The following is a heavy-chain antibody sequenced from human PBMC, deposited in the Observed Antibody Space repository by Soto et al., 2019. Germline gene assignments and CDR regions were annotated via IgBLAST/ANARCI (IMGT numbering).Heavy chain of an antibody. Sequence: GGSLRLSCAASGFTFSSYAMSWVRQAPGKGLEWVSAISGSGGSTYYADSVKGRFTISRDNSKNTLYLQMNSLRAEDTAVYYCAKDDVSCFDYSGYYQDRMAFWGQGTTVTVSS. V-gene: IGHV3-23*01. CDR2: ISGSGGST. D-gene: IGHD3-16*01. CDR3: AKDDVSCFDYSGYYQDRMAF. CDR1: GFTFSSYA. J-gene: IGHJ6*02.